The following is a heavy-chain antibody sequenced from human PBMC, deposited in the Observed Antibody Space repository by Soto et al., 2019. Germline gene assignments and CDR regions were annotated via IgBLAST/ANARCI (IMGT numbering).Heavy chain of an antibody. V-gene: IGHV3-11*01. J-gene: IGHJ4*02. Sequence: GGSLRLSCAASGFTFSDYYMSWIRQAPGKGLEWVSYISSSGSTIYYADSAKGRFTISRDNAKNSLYPQMNSLRAEDTAVYYCARVHYDILTGYSNFDYWGQGTLVTVSS. CDR2: ISSSGSTI. CDR3: ARVHYDILTGYSNFDY. CDR1: GFTFSDYY. D-gene: IGHD3-9*01.